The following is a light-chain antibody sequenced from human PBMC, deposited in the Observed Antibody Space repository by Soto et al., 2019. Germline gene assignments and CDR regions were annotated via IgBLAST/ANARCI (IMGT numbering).Light chain of an antibody. CDR3: QSYDTRLSGYV. J-gene: IGLJ1*01. CDR1: SSNIGAGYD. V-gene: IGLV1-40*01. Sequence: QSVLTQSPSVSGAPGQRVTLSCTGSSSNIGAGYDAHWYQQLPGAAPKLLIYDNNNRPSGVPDRFSGSKSGASASLAITGLQAEDEADYYCQSYDTRLSGYVFGTGTKV. CDR2: DNN.